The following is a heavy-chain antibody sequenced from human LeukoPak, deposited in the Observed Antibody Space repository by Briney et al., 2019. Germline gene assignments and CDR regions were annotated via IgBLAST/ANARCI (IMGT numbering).Heavy chain of an antibody. CDR2: IYYSGST. V-gene: IGHV4-59*01. Sequence: PSETLSLTCTVSGGSISSYYWSWIRRPPGKGLEWIGYIYYSGSTNYNPSLKSRVTISVDTSKNQFSLKLSSVTAADTAVYYCAREGIDGYVDYWGQGTLVTVSS. J-gene: IGHJ4*02. CDR1: GGSISSYY. CDR3: AREGIDGYVDY. D-gene: IGHD3-22*01.